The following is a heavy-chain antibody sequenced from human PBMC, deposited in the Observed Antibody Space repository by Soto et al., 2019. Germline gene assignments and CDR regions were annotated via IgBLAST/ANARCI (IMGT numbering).Heavy chain of an antibody. Sequence: QVQLVQSGAEVKKPGASVKVSCKASGYTFTGYYMHWVRQAPGQGLEWMGWINPNSGGTNYAQKXXGWXTTTRDTSISTAXTEXSXPRSDDTAVYYCARDSLQYCSSTSCYEGYYYYGMDVWGQGTTVTVSS. D-gene: IGHD2-2*01. CDR2: INPNSGGT. CDR1: GYTFTGYY. J-gene: IGHJ6*02. CDR3: ARDSLQYCSSTSCYEGYYYYGMDV. V-gene: IGHV1-2*04.